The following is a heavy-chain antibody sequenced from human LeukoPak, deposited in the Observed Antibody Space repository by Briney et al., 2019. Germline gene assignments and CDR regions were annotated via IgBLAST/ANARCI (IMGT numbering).Heavy chain of an antibody. J-gene: IGHJ4*02. Sequence: ASVKVSCKASGYTFTGYYIHWVRQAPGQGLEWMGWISPDSGDTNFAQKFQGRVTMTRDTSISTAYMELSRLRSDDTAVYYCAREEYSSSWGFDYWGQGTLVTVSS. D-gene: IGHD6-6*01. CDR3: AREEYSSSWGFDY. V-gene: IGHV1-2*02. CDR2: ISPDSGDT. CDR1: GYTFTGYY.